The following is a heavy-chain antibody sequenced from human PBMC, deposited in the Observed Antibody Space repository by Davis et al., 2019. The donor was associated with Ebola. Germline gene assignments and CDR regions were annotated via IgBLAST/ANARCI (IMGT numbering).Heavy chain of an antibody. CDR2: IYYSGST. CDR3: RRVAVAGRDY. D-gene: IGHD6-19*01. Sequence: MPSETLSLTCTVSGGSISSSSYYWGWIRQPPGKGLEWIGSIYYSGSTYYNPSLKSRVTISVDTSKNQFSLKLSSVTAADTAVYYCRRVAVAGRDYWGQGTLVTVSS. V-gene: IGHV4-39*01. CDR1: GGSISSSSYY. J-gene: IGHJ4*02.